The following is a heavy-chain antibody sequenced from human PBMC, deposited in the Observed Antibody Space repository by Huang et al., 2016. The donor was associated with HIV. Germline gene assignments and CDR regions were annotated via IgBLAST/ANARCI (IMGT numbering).Heavy chain of an antibody. V-gene: IGHV1-24*01. CDR2: FDPEDGER. Sequence: QVQLVQSGAEVKKPGASVKVYCKVSGYTLTELSMTWVRHAPGKGLEWMGGFDPEDGERIYAQKFQGRVTMTEDTSTDTAYMELSSLRSEDTAVYYCATVYRRFRNHDSGDYYFDYWDQGTLVTVSS. D-gene: IGHD3-22*01. J-gene: IGHJ4*02. CDR1: GYTLTELS. CDR3: ATVYRRFRNHDSGDYYFDY.